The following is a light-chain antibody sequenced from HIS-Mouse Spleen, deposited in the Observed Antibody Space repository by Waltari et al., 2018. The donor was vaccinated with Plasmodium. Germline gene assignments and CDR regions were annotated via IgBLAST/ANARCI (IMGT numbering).Light chain of an antibody. CDR2: GAS. J-gene: IGKJ3*01. Sequence: EIVMTQSPATLSVSPGERATLSCRASQGVSSNLAWYQQKPGQAPRLLIYGASTRATGIPASFSGSGSGTEFTLTISSLQSEDFAVYYCQQYNNWSFTFGPGTKVDIK. CDR3: QQYNNWSFT. CDR1: QGVSSN. V-gene: IGKV3-15*01.